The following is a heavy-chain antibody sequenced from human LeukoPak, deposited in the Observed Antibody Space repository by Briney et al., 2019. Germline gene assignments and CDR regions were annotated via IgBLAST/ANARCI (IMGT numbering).Heavy chain of an antibody. CDR1: GYTLTSYG. CDR3: ARALAVTGRGPRDFDF. V-gene: IGHV1-18*01. Sequence: ASVKVSCKASGYTLTSYGISWVRQAPGQGLEWMGGISADNGNTNYAQKLQGGVTMTTDTSTSTAYMELRSLRSDDTAVYYCARALAVTGRGPRDFDFWGQGTLVTVSS. J-gene: IGHJ4*02. D-gene: IGHD6-19*01. CDR2: ISADNGNT.